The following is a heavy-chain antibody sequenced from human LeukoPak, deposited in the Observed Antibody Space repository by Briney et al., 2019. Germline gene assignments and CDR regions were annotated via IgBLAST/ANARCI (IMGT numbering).Heavy chain of an antibody. J-gene: IGHJ6*03. CDR1: GGSFSRYF. D-gene: IGHD3-3*01. V-gene: IGHV4-59*01. CDR2: IDHSGST. CDR3: AREYFSANYFFYYMDV. Sequence: SETLSLTCTVSGGSFSRYFWTWVRQTPGKGLEWIGYIDHSGSTNYSPSLQSRVTISIDTSKNQFSLKLNSVTAADTAVYYCAREYFSANYFFYYMDVWGTGTTATVSS.